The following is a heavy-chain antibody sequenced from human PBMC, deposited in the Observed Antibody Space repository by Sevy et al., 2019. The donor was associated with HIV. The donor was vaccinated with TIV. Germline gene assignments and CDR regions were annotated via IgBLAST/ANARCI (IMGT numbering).Heavy chain of an antibody. Sequence: GGSLRLSCAASGFTFSSYAMHWVRQAPGKGLEWVAVISYDGSNQYYADSVKGRFTISRDNSKNTLYLQMNSLRAEDTAVYYCARDSSYCSGGSCYYYYGMDVWGQGTTVTVSS. J-gene: IGHJ6*02. CDR2: ISYDGSNQ. CDR1: GFTFSSYA. D-gene: IGHD2-15*01. CDR3: ARDSSYCSGGSCYYYYGMDV. V-gene: IGHV3-30-3*01.